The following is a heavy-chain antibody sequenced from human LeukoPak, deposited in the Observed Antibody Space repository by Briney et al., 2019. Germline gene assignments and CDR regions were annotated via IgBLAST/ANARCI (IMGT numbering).Heavy chain of an antibody. D-gene: IGHD3-10*01. V-gene: IGHV3-30-3*01. CDR2: TSSDLNVK. CDR3: AREGCYGSGSPPSLYFDY. Sequence: HPGGSLRLACAASGFTFRNYVIHWVRQAPGKGLEWVAVTSSDLNVKLYADSVKGRFTISRDNSRSTLYLQMNSLRPEDTAIYYCAREGCYGSGSPPSLYFDYWGQGTLVTVSS. CDR1: GFTFRNYV. J-gene: IGHJ4*02.